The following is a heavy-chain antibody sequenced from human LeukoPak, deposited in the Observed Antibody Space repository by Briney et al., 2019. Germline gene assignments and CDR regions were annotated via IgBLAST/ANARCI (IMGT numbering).Heavy chain of an antibody. CDR1: GFTFSSYA. CDR2: ISGSGGGT. CDR3: AKSSSGWHLFDY. D-gene: IGHD6-19*01. Sequence: GGSLRLSCVASGFTFSSYAMSWVRQAPGKGLEWVSGISGSGGGTYYADSVKGRFTISRDNSKNTLYLQMNSLRAEDTAVYYCAKSSSGWHLFDYWGQGTLVTVSS. V-gene: IGHV3-23*01. J-gene: IGHJ4*02.